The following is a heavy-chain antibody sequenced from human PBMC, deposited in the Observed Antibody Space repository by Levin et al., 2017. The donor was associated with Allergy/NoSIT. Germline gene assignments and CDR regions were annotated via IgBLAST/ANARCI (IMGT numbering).Heavy chain of an antibody. Sequence: GGSLRLSCKGSGYSFTSYWIGWVRQMPGKGLEWMGIIYPGDSDTRYSPSFQGQVTISADKSISTAYLQWSSLKASDTAMYYCARGTIAAAGSYYYYYGMDVWGQGTTVTVSS. CDR2: IYPGDSDT. J-gene: IGHJ6*02. V-gene: IGHV5-51*01. D-gene: IGHD6-13*01. CDR3: ARGTIAAAGSYYYYYGMDV. CDR1: GYSFTSYW.